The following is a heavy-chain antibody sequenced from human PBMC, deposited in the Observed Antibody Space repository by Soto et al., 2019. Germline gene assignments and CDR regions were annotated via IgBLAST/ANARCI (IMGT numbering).Heavy chain of an antibody. J-gene: IGHJ6*02. CDR1: GYSFTSDW. Sequence: PGESLKLACKGSGYSFTSDWIGWVRQMPGKGLEWMGIIYPGDSDTRYSPSFQGQVTISADKSISTAYLQWSSLKASDTAMYYCARLSGCSSTSCYTHMGVWGQGTTVTVSS. CDR2: IYPGDSDT. V-gene: IGHV5-51*01. CDR3: ARLSGCSSTSCYTHMGV. D-gene: IGHD2-2*02.